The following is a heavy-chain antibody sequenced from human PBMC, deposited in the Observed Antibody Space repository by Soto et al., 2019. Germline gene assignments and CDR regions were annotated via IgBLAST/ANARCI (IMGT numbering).Heavy chain of an antibody. Sequence: QVQLQQWGAGLLKPSETLSLTCAVYGGSFSGYYWSWIRQPPGKGLEWIGEINHSGSTNYNPSLKSRVTISVDTSKNQFSLKLSSVTAADTAVYYCARGLDRIAAAGTAEVGTPAPHPKFDPWGQGTLVTVSS. CDR3: ARGLDRIAAAGTAEVGTPAPHPKFDP. V-gene: IGHV4-34*01. CDR2: INHSGST. CDR1: GGSFSGYY. J-gene: IGHJ5*02. D-gene: IGHD6-13*01.